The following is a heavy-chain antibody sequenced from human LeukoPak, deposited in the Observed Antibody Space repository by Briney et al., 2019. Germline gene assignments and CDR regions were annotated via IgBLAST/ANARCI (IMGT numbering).Heavy chain of an antibody. CDR2: IYHSGST. CDR3: AAYMVRGVIYAFDI. D-gene: IGHD3-10*01. J-gene: IGHJ3*02. V-gene: IGHV4-4*02. Sequence: SGTLSLTCAVSGCSISSSNWWSWVRPPPGKGLEWIGEIYHSGSTNYNPSLKSRVTISVDKSKNQFSLKLSSVTAADTAVYYCAAYMVRGVIYAFDIWGQGTMVTVSS. CDR1: GCSISSSNW.